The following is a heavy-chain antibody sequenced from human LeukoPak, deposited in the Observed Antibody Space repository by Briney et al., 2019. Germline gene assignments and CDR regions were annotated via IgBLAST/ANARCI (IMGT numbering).Heavy chain of an antibody. CDR3: ARGMGSSRSSIDY. J-gene: IGHJ4*02. D-gene: IGHD1-26*01. CDR1: GFSFSSFS. V-gene: IGHV3-21*01. CDR2: ISSSTSYM. Sequence: GGSLRLSCAASGFSFSSFSMNWVRQAPGKGPEWVSFISSSTSYMYYADSVKGRFTISRDNAKNSLYLQMNSLRAEDTAVYYCARGMGSSRSSIDYWGQGTVVTVSS.